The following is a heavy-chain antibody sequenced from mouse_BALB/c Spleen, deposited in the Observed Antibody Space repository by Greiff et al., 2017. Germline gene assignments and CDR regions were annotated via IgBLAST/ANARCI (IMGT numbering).Heavy chain of an antibody. D-gene: IGHD2-3*01. CDR3: ARLIYDGYYGFDY. CDR2: IDPANGNT. J-gene: IGHJ4*01. CDR1: GFNIKDTY. Sequence: VQLQQSGAELVKPGASVKLSCTASGFNIKDTYMHWVKQRPEQGLEWIGRIDPANGNTKYDPKFQDKATITADTSSNTAYLQLSSLTSEDTAVYYCARLIYDGYYGFDYWGQGTSVTVSS. V-gene: IGHV14-3*02.